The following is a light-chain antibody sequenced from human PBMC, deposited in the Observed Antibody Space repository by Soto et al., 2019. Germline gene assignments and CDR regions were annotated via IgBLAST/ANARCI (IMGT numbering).Light chain of an antibody. V-gene: IGLV3-25*02. CDR2: KDI. CDR3: KPADRRGXSYV. Sequence: YDLTQAHSVSVSPVQTARITCSGDALPKQYADWYQQKPGQGPVLVIYKDIERPSGIAERFSGSSSGTTVTLTISGLQAEDEADYYCKPADRRGXSYVVGSGNKVX. J-gene: IGLJ1*01. CDR1: ALPKQY.